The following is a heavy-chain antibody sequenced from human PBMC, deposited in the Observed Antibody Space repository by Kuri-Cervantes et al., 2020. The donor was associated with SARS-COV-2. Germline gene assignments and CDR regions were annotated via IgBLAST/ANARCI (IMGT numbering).Heavy chain of an antibody. CDR3: ARRRFGESYDY. CDR1: GGSISSSSYY. CDR2: IYYSGST. Sequence: SETLSLTCTVSGGSISSSSYYWGWIRQPPGKGLEWIGSIYYSGSTNYNPSLKSRVTISVDTSKNQFSLKLSSVTAADTAVYYCARRRFGESYDYWGQGTLVTVSS. V-gene: IGHV4-39*07. J-gene: IGHJ4*02. D-gene: IGHD3-10*01.